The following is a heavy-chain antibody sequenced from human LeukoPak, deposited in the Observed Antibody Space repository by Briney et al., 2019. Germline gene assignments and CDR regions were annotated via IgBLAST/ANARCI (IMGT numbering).Heavy chain of an antibody. CDR1: GFTFSSYA. V-gene: IGHV3-23*01. D-gene: IGHD3-22*01. CDR2: ISGSGGST. Sequence: PGGSLRLSCAASGFTFSSYAMSWVRQAPGKGLEWVSAISGSGGSTYYADSVKGRFTISRDNSKNTLYLQMNSLRAEDTAVYYCTKDRVYMIVVAGWFDPWGQGTLVTVSS. CDR3: TKDRVYMIVVAGWFDP. J-gene: IGHJ5*02.